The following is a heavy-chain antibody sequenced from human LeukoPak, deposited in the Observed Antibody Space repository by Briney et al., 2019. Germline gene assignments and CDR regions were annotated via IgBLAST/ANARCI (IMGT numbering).Heavy chain of an antibody. CDR1: GGSISSSNR. CDR3: ASGTGTHNWFDP. CDR2: IYHSGST. J-gene: IGHJ5*02. Sequence: SETLSLTCAVSGGSISSSNRWSWVRQTPGKGLEWIGEIYHSGSTNYNPSLKSRVTISVDKSKNQFSLKLSSVTAADTAVYYCASGTGTHNWFDPWGQGTLVTVSS. V-gene: IGHV4-4*02. D-gene: IGHD1-1*01.